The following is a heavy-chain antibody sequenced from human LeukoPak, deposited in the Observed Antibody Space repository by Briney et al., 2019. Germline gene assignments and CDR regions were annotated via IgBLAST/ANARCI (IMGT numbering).Heavy chain of an antibody. Sequence: GGSLRLSCTASGFSFSGHWMHWIRQAPGKGLEWVSYISSSSSYTNYADSVKGRFTISRDNAKNSLYLQMNSLRAEDTAVYYCARDRWELLSNSYHYCGLDVWGQGTTVTVSS. CDR1: GFSFSGHW. CDR3: ARDRWELLSNSYHYCGLDV. J-gene: IGHJ6*02. D-gene: IGHD2-15*01. V-gene: IGHV3-11*06. CDR2: ISSSSSYT.